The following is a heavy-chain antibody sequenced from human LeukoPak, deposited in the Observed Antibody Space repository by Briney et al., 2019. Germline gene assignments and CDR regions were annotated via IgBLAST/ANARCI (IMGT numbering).Heavy chain of an antibody. D-gene: IGHD3-10*01. J-gene: IGHJ4*02. Sequence: PGGSLRLSCAASGFTFSSYWMSWVRQAPGKGLEWVANIKQDGSEKYHVDSVKGRFTISRDNAKNSLYLQMNSLRAEDTAVYYCAKGTMGRGFGYWGQGTLVTVSS. CDR1: GFTFSSYW. CDR2: IKQDGSEK. CDR3: AKGTMGRGFGY. V-gene: IGHV3-7*03.